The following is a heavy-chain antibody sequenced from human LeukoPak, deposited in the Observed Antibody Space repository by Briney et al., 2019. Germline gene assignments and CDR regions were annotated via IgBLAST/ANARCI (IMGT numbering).Heavy chain of an antibody. V-gene: IGHV4-4*07. Sequence: SETPSLTCTVSGGSIGRYYWTWIRQPAGKGLEWIGRIYTTGSTNYNPSLKRRGSISIDTSRSHFSLNLTSVTAADTAVYFCARDRSGLSPYYFDYWGQGALVTVSS. CDR2: IYTTGST. J-gene: IGHJ4*02. CDR1: GGSIGRYY. CDR3: ARDRSGLSPYYFDY. D-gene: IGHD3-10*01.